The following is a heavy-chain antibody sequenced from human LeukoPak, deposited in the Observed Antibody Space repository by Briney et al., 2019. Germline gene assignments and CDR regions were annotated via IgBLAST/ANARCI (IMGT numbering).Heavy chain of an antibody. Sequence: SETLSLTCSVYGGSFSGYYWSWLRQPPGKGLEWIGEINHSGSTNYNPSLKSRVTISVDTSKNQFSLKLSSVTAADTAVYYCAISSGRTTIDYWGEGTLVTVSS. D-gene: IGHD6-19*01. CDR1: GGSFSGYY. CDR2: INHSGST. CDR3: AISSGRTTIDY. V-gene: IGHV4-34*01. J-gene: IGHJ4*02.